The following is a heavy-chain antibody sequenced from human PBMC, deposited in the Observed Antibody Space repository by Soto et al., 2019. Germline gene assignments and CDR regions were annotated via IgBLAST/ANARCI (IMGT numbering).Heavy chain of an antibody. V-gene: IGHV3-23*01. Sequence: EVQLLESGGGLVQPGGSLRLSCAASGFTFSSYAMSWVRQAPGKGLEWVSAISGSGGSTYYADSVKGRFTISRDNSKNTLYLQMNSLRAEDTAVYYCAKRRRGGSDRGALFDYWGQGTLVTVSS. J-gene: IGHJ4*02. CDR3: AKRRRGGSDRGALFDY. CDR1: GFTFSSYA. D-gene: IGHD1-26*01. CDR2: ISGSGGST.